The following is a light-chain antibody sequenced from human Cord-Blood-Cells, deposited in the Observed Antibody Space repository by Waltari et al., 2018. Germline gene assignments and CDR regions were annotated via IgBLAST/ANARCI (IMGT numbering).Light chain of an antibody. CDR3: QQRSNWPLT. J-gene: IGKJ4*01. V-gene: IGKV3-11*01. CDR2: DAS. Sequence: EIVLTQSPATLSLSTGSRDTVSCRASQSVSSYLAWYQQKPGQAPRLLIYDASNRATGIPARFSGSGSGTDFTLTISSLEPEDFAVYYCQQRSNWPLTFGGGTKVEIK. CDR1: QSVSSY.